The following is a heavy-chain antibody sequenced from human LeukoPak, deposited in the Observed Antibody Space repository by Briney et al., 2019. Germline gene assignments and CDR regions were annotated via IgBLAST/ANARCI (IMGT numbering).Heavy chain of an antibody. CDR2: ISSSSSYI. Sequence: GGSLRLSCAASGFTFSSYWMHWVRQALGKGLEWVSSISSSSSYIYYADSVKGRFTISRDNAKNSLYLQMNSLRAEDTAVYYCARAVGYCSGGSCYSKKVLDYWGQGTLVTVSS. CDR1: GFTFSSYW. D-gene: IGHD2-15*01. J-gene: IGHJ4*02. V-gene: IGHV3-21*01. CDR3: ARAVGYCSGGSCYSKKVLDY.